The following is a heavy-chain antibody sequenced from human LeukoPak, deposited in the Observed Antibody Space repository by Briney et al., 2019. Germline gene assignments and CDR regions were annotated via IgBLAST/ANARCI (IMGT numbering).Heavy chain of an antibody. CDR1: GYTFTGYY. CDR2: INPNSGGT. V-gene: IGHV1-2*02. CDR3: ASYSSSSESYYFDY. D-gene: IGHD6-6*01. Sequence: GASVKVSCKASGYTFTGYYMHWVRQAPGQGLEWMGWINPNSGGTNYAQKFQGRVTMTRDTSISTAYMELSRLRSDDTAVYYCASYSSSSESYYFDYWGQGTLVTVSS. J-gene: IGHJ4*02.